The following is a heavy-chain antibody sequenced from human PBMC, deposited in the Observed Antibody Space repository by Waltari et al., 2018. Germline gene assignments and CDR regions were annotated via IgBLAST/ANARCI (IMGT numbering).Heavy chain of an antibody. CDR2: INPNSGAT. J-gene: IGHJ4*02. CDR3: AREGPEGLDY. V-gene: IGHV1-2*06. Sequence: QVQLVQSGAEVKKPGASMKVSCKASGYIFTGSYMPWVRQAPGQGLEWMGRINPNSGATNYTQKFQGRVTMTRDKSISTAYMELSRLRSDDTAVYYCAREGPEGLDYGGQGTLVTVSS. CDR1: GYIFTGSY.